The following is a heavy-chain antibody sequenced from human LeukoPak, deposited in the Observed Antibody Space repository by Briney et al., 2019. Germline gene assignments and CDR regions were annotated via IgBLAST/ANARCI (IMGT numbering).Heavy chain of an antibody. D-gene: IGHD3-16*01. CDR1: GGSISSSIYY. CDR3: AREGEDWDWFDP. V-gene: IGHV4-39*07. CDR2: IYYTGST. J-gene: IGHJ5*02. Sequence: PSETLSLTCTVSGGSISSSIYYWDWIRQPPGKGLEWIGSIYYTGSTNYNPSLKGRVTISVDTSHNQFSLKLSSVTAADTAVYYCAREGEDWDWFDPWGQGTLVTVSA.